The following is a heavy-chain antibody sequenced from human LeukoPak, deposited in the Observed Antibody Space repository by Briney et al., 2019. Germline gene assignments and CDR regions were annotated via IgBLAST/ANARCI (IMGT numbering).Heavy chain of an antibody. CDR1: GFNFSDSR. V-gene: IGHV3-7*04. J-gene: IGHJ4*02. CDR3: VRGDWYFES. D-gene: IGHD2-21*01. CDR2: INRDGTEK. Sequence: GGSLRLSCATSGFNFSDSRMTWARQAPGKGLQWVANINRDGTEKHFLDPIEGRFTISRDNRKKSLYLQMNSLRPQDTAVYFCVRGDWYFESWGQGTLVTVSS.